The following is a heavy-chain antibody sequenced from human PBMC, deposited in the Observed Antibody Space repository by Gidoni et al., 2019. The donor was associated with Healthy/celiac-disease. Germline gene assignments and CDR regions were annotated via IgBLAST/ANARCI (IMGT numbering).Heavy chain of an antibody. CDR2: IYHRGST. D-gene: IGHD4-17*01. V-gene: IGHV4-4*02. CDR3: ARLDYGDFPYYFDY. J-gene: IGHJ4*02. Sequence: GKGLEWIGEIYHRGSTNYNPSLKSRVTISVDKSKNQFSLKLSYVTAADTAVYYCARLDYGDFPYYFDYWGQGTLVTVSS.